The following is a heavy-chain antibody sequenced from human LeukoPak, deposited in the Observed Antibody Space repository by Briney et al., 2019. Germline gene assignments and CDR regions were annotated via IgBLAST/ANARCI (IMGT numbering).Heavy chain of an antibody. CDR2: IYHSGST. Sequence: SETLSLTCTVSGYSISSGFYWGWIRQPPGKGLECIGSIYHSGSTYYNPSLKSRVTISVDTSKNQFSLKLSSVTAADTAVYYCARVGSRYGSGTVTGPYYYYYMDVWGKGTTVTVSS. J-gene: IGHJ6*03. V-gene: IGHV4-38-2*02. D-gene: IGHD3-10*01. CDR1: GYSISSGFY. CDR3: ARVGSRYGSGTVTGPYYYYYMDV.